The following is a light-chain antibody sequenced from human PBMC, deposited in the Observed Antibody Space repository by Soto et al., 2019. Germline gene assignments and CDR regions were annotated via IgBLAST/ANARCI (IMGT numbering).Light chain of an antibody. V-gene: IGKV3-20*01. CDR2: GTS. J-gene: IGKJ5*01. CDR1: QSVPRSY. Sequence: EIVLTQSPGTLSLSPGERATLSCRASQSVPRSYLAWYQQKPGQAPRLLIYGTSSRATGIPDRISGSGSGTDFTLTISRLEPEDFAVFYCQQYGSSITFGQGTQLEIK. CDR3: QQYGSSIT.